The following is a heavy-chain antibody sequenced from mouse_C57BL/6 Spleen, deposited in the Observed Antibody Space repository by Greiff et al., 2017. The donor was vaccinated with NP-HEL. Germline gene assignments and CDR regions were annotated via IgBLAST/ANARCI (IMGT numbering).Heavy chain of an antibody. CDR1: GYTFTDYY. V-gene: IGHV1-26*01. CDR2: INPNNGGT. D-gene: IGHD1-1*01. CDR3: AREGYYGSSLGYFGY. J-gene: IGHJ2*01. Sequence: EVQLQQSGPELVKPGASVKISCKASGYTFTDYYMNWVKQSHGKSLEWIGDINPNNGGTSYNQKFKGKATLTVDKSSSTAYMELRSLTSEDSAVYYCAREGYYGSSLGYFGYWGQGTTLTVSS.